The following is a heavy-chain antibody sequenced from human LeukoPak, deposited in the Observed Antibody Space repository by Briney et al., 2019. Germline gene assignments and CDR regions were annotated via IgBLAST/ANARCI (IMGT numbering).Heavy chain of an antibody. J-gene: IGHJ4*02. Sequence: PGGSLRLSCAASGFTFSSYSMNWVRQAPGKGLEWVSSISSSSSYIYYADSVKGRFTISRDNAKNSLYLQMNSLRAEDTAVYYCARARIPLEMATISTPFDYWGQGTLVTVSP. CDR3: ARARIPLEMATISTPFDY. CDR1: GFTFSSYS. V-gene: IGHV3-21*01. D-gene: IGHD5-24*01. CDR2: ISSSSSYI.